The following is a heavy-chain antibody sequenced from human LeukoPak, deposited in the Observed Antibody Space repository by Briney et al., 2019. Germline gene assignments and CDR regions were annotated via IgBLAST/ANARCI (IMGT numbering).Heavy chain of an antibody. D-gene: IGHD3-3*01. J-gene: IGHJ4*02. V-gene: IGHV3-23*01. Sequence: GGSLRLSCAASGFTLSSYAMSWVRQAPGKGLEWVSAISGSGGSTYYADSVKGRFTISRDNSKNTLYLQMNSLRAEDTAVYYCAKRHDFWSGYYTDWGQGTLVTVSS. CDR1: GFTLSSYA. CDR2: ISGSGGST. CDR3: AKRHDFWSGYYTD.